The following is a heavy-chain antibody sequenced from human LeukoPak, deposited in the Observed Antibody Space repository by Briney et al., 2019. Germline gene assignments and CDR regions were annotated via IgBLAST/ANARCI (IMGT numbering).Heavy chain of an antibody. CDR3: ARDFGGNSGWFDP. CDR2: ISYDGSNK. Sequence: GGSLRLSCAASGFTFSSYWMHWVRQAPGKGLEWVAVISYDGSNKYYADSVKGRFTISRDNSKNTLYLQMNSLRAEDTAVYYCARDFGGNSGWFDPWGQGTLVTVSS. V-gene: IGHV3-30*03. CDR1: GFTFSSYW. J-gene: IGHJ5*02. D-gene: IGHD4-23*01.